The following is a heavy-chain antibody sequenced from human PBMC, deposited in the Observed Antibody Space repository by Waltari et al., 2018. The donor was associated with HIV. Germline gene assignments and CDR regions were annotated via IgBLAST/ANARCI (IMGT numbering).Heavy chain of an antibody. V-gene: IGHV3-33*01. CDR3: AREDLLYCGGDCYPGDY. Sequence: QVQLVESGGGVVQPGRSLRLSCAASGFTFSSYGMHWVRQAPGKGLEWVAVIWYDGSNKYYADSVKGRFTSSRDNSKNTLYLQMNSPRAEDTAVYYCAREDLLYCGGDCYPGDYWGQGTLVTVSS. J-gene: IGHJ4*02. D-gene: IGHD2-21*02. CDR2: IWYDGSNK. CDR1: GFTFSSYG.